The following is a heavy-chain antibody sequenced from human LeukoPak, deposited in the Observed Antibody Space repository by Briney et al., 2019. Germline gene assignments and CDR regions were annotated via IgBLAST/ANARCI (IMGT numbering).Heavy chain of an antibody. V-gene: IGHV1-18*01. D-gene: IGHD6-19*01. Sequence: ASVKVSCKASGYTFTSYGISWVRQAPGQGLEWMGWISAYNGNTNYAQKLQGRVTMTTDTSTSTAYMELRSLRSDDTAVYYCARVAVAGHPPWPGIDYWGQGTLVTVSS. CDR3: ARVAVAGHPPWPGIDY. J-gene: IGHJ4*02. CDR2: ISAYNGNT. CDR1: GYTFTSYG.